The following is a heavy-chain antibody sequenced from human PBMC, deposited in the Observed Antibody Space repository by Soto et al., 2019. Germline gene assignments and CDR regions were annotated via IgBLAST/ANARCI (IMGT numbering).Heavy chain of an antibody. CDR3: ARDTGDGTFDF. Sequence: HRVRQAPGQRLEWMGWINAGYGNTKSSQKFQDRVTISRDTSASTAYMELTSLRSEDTAVYYCARDTGDGTFDFWGQGTLVTVSS. J-gene: IGHJ4*02. CDR2: INAGYGNT. D-gene: IGHD7-27*01. V-gene: IGHV1-3*01.